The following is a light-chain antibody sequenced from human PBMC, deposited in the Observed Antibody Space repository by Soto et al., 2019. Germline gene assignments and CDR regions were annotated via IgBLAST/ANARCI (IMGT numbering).Light chain of an antibody. V-gene: IGLV1-40*01. CDR2: GNS. CDR1: SSNIGAGYD. J-gene: IGLJ2*01. Sequence: QAVVTQPPSVSGAPGQRVTISCTGSSSNIGAGYDVHWYQQLPGTAPKLLIYGNSNRPSGVPDRFSASKSGTSASLAITGLRAEDEADYYCQSYDSSLSAVVFGGGTKLTVL. CDR3: QSYDSSLSAVV.